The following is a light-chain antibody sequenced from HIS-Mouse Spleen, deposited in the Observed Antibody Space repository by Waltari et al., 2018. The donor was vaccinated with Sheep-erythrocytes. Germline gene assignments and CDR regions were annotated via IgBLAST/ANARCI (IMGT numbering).Light chain of an antibody. J-gene: IGLJ1*01. CDR3: CSYAGSYTFV. CDR2: DFS. Sequence: QSALTQPRSVSGSPGQSVTISCTVASRDVGGYDYVYWYQQPPGQAPKLMIYDFSKRPSGVPDRFSGSKSGNPASLTISGLQAEDEADYYCCSYAGSYTFVFGTGTKVTVL. CDR1: SRDVGGYDY. V-gene: IGLV2-11*01.